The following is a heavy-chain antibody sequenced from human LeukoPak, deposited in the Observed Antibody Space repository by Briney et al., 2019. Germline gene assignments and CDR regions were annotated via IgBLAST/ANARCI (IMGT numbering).Heavy chain of an antibody. J-gene: IGHJ3*02. Sequence: SETLSLTCTVSGGAISSYYWSWIRQPPGKGLEWIGYIYYSGSTNYNPSLKSRVTISVDTSKNQFSLKLSSVTAADTAVYYCANLYGDGAFDIWGQGTMVTVSS. CDR1: GGAISSYY. CDR3: ANLYGDGAFDI. CDR2: IYYSGST. V-gene: IGHV4-59*01. D-gene: IGHD4-17*01.